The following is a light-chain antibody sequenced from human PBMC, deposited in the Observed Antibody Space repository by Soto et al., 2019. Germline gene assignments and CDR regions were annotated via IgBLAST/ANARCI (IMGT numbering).Light chain of an antibody. CDR2: GAS. J-gene: IGKJ4*01. CDR3: QQLNSYPLT. Sequence: EIVLPQSPGTLSLSPGERATLSCRASQSVSSNFLAWYQEKPGQAPRLLIYGASSRATGIPDRFSGSGSGTEFTLTISSLQPEDFATYYCQQLNSYPLTFGGGNKVDIK. V-gene: IGKV3-20*01. CDR1: QSVSSNF.